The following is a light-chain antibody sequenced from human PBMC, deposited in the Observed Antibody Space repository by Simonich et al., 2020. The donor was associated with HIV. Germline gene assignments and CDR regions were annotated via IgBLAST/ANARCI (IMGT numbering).Light chain of an antibody. CDR2: LGS. V-gene: IGKV2-28*01. J-gene: IGKJ5*01. CDR1: QSLLHSNGYKY. CDR3: MQALQTPLT. Sequence: DIVMTQSPLSLPVTPGEQASISCRSSQSLLHSNGYKYVDWYLQKPGQFPQVLIDLGSNQASGVPERFSGSGSGTDFTLKISRVEAEDVGVYYCMQALQTPLTFGQGTRLEIK.